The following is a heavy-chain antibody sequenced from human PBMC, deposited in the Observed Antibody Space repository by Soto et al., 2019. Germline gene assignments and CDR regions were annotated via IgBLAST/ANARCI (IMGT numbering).Heavy chain of an antibody. J-gene: IGHJ4*02. D-gene: IGHD1-26*01. CDR1: GGSISSSSYY. CDR3: ARHRGATDFDY. CDR2: IYYSGST. V-gene: IGHV4-39*01. Sequence: QLQLQESGPGLVKPSETLSLTCTVSGGSISSSSYYWGWIRQPPGKGLEWIGSIYYSGSTYYNPSLKSRVTISVDTSKNQFSLKLSSVTAADTAVYYCARHRGATDFDYWGQGTLVTVSS.